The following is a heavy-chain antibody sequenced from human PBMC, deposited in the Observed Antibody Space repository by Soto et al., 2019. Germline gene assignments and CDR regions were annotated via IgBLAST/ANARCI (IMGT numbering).Heavy chain of an antibody. CDR1: GYPFTSYY. J-gene: IGHJ3*02. V-gene: IGHV1-46*01. CDR2: INPSGGST. Sequence: XSVKVACKASGYPFTSYYMHWVRQAPGQGLEWMGIINPSGGSTSYAQKFQCRVTMTRDTSTSTVYMELSSLRSEDTAVYYCARVGDGYNYRGTVGDAFDICGQGTMVTVPS. D-gene: IGHD5-12*01. CDR3: ARVGDGYNYRGTVGDAFDI.